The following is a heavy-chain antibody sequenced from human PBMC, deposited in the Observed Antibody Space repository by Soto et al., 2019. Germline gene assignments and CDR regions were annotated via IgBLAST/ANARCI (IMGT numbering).Heavy chain of an antibody. Sequence: GASVKVSCKSSGLAFPIDDIIWVRQTIGQGLEFMGWMNPNSGNTGYAQKFQGRVTMTRNTSISTAYMELSSLRSEDTAVYYCARGRRRSSGAFDIWGQGTMVTVSS. J-gene: IGHJ3*02. CDR1: GLAFPIDD. V-gene: IGHV1-8*01. CDR2: MNPNSGNT. D-gene: IGHD6-6*01. CDR3: ARGRRRSSGAFDI.